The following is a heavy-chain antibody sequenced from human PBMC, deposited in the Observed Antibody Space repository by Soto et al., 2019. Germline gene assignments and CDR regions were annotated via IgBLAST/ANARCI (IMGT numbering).Heavy chain of an antibody. J-gene: IGHJ4*02. CDR2: IWYDGRKK. V-gene: IGHV3-33*01. CDR1: GFTFSSYG. CDR3: ARDHWDYDDSSGYYGPGY. Sequence: QVQLVESGGGVVQPGRSLRLSCAASGFTFSSYGMHWVRQAPGKGLELVAVIWYDGRKKYYADSVKGRLTISTDNSRTSRYPQMNSRREDDTAVYYCARDHWDYDDSSGYYGPGYWGQGTLVTVSS. D-gene: IGHD3-22*01.